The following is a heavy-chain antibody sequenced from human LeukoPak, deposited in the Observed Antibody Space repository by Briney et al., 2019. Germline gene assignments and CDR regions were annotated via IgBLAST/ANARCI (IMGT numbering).Heavy chain of an antibody. V-gene: IGHV3-21*01. J-gene: IGHJ6*02. Sequence: PGGSLRLSCAASGFTFSSYSMNWVRQAPGRGLEWVSSIGSSSSYIYYADSVKGRFTISRDNAKSSLYLQMNSLRAEDTAVYYCARAGAIHYYYYYGMDVWGQGTTVTVS. D-gene: IGHD4/OR15-4a*01. CDR3: ARAGAIHYYYYYGMDV. CDR2: IGSSSSYI. CDR1: GFTFSSYS.